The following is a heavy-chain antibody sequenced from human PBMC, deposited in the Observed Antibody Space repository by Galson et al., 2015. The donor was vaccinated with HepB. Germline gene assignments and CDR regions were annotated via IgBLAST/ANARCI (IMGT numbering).Heavy chain of an antibody. V-gene: IGHV3-21*01. D-gene: IGHD3-10*01. Sequence: SLRLSCAASGFTFSSYSMNWVRQAPGKGLEWVSSISSSSSYIYYADSVKGRFTISRDNAKNSLYLQMNSLRAEDTAVYYCARDQTYYGSGSYGNWFDPWGQGTLVTVSS. CDR1: GFTFSSYS. CDR2: ISSSSSYI. CDR3: ARDQTYYGSGSYGNWFDP. J-gene: IGHJ5*02.